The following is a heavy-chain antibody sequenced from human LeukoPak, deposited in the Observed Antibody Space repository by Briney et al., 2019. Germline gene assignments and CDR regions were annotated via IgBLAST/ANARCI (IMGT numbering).Heavy chain of an antibody. V-gene: IGHV3-30*02. CDR1: GFTFSSYG. Sequence: PGGSLRLSCAASGFTFSSYGMHWVRQAPGKGLEWVAFIRYDGSNKYYADSVKGRFTISRDNSKNTLYLQMNSLRAEDTAVYYCARQTSSSFQHGYYYGMDVWGQGTTVTVSS. CDR2: IRYDGSNK. D-gene: IGHD6-13*01. CDR3: ARQTSSSFQHGYYYGMDV. J-gene: IGHJ6*02.